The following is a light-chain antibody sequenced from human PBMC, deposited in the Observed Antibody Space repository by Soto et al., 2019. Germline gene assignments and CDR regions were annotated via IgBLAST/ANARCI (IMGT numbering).Light chain of an antibody. CDR1: SGHSSYA. J-gene: IGLJ1*01. CDR2: LNSDGSH. Sequence: QPVPTQSPSASASLGASVKLTCTLSSGHSSYAIAWHQQQPEKGPRYLMKLNSDGSHSKGDGIPDRFSGSSSGAERYLTISSLQSEDEADYYYQTWGTGTFYVFGTGTKVTVL. CDR3: QTWGTGTFYV. V-gene: IGLV4-69*01.